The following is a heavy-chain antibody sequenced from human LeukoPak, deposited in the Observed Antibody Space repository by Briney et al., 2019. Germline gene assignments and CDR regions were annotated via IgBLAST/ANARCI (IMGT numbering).Heavy chain of an antibody. J-gene: IGHJ4*02. CDR3: ARHADSSGYYYYFDY. CDR1: GGSISSSSYY. Sequence: SETLSLTCTVSGGSISSSSYYWGWIRQPPGKGLEWIGSIYYSGSTYYNPSLKSRVTISVDTSKNQFSLKVSSVTAADTAVYYCARHADSSGYYYYFDYWGQGTLVTVSS. V-gene: IGHV4-39*01. D-gene: IGHD3-22*01. CDR2: IYYSGST.